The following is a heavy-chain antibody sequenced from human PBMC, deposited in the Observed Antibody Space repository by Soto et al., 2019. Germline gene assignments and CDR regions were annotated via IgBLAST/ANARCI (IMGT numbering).Heavy chain of an antibody. D-gene: IGHD4-4*01. CDR2: INPNSGGT. J-gene: IGHJ4*02. V-gene: IGHV1-2*04. CDR3: ERVGADYRSDY. Sequence: ASVKVSCKASGYTFTGYYMHWVRQAPGQGLEWMGWINPNSGGTNYAQKFQGWVTMTRDTSISTAYMELSRLRSDDTAVYYCERVGADYRSDYWGQATMLTVSS. CDR1: GYTFTGYY.